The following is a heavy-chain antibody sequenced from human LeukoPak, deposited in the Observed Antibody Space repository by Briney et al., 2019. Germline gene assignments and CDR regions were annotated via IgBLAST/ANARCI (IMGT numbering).Heavy chain of an antibody. CDR3: AKVRGSGSYYYFDY. CDR2: ISGSGGST. Sequence: GGSLRLSCAASGFTFSNYAINWVRQAPGKGLEWVSAISGSGGSTYYADSVKGRFTISRDNSKNTLYLQMNSLRAEDTAVYYCAKVRGSGSYYYFDYWGQGTLVTVSS. D-gene: IGHD3-10*01. V-gene: IGHV3-23*01. J-gene: IGHJ4*02. CDR1: GFTFSNYA.